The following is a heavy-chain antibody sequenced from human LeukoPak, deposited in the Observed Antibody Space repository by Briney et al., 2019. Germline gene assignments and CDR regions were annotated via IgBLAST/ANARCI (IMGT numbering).Heavy chain of an antibody. J-gene: IGHJ4*02. V-gene: IGHV1-69*13. Sequence: ASVKVSCKASGGTFSSYAISWVRQAPGQGLEWMGGIIPIFGTANYAQKFQGRVTITADESTSTAYMELSSLRSEDTAVYYCARDKEWGHGPDNSGYYYVSAFDYWGQGTLVTVSS. CDR2: IIPIFGTA. CDR3: ARDKEWGHGPDNSGYYYVSAFDY. CDR1: GGTFSSYA. D-gene: IGHD3-22*01.